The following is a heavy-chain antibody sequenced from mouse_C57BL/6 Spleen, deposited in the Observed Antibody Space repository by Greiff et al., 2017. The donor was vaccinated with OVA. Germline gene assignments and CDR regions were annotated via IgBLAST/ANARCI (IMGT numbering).Heavy chain of an antibody. Sequence: VQLQESGAELARPGASVKLSCKASGYTFTSYGISWVKQRTGQGLEWIGEVYPRSGNTYYNEKFKGKATLTADKSSSTAYMELRSLTSEDSAVYFCARSSPPSYYAMDYWGQGTSVTVSS. CDR2: VYPRSGNT. V-gene: IGHV1-81*01. D-gene: IGHD2-10*02. CDR3: ARSSPPSYYAMDY. J-gene: IGHJ4*01. CDR1: GYTFTSYG.